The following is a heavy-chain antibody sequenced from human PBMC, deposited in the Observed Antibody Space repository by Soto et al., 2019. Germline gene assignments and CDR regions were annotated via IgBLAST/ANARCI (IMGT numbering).Heavy chain of an antibody. CDR3: ARKGDGTLHDY. Sequence: LSLTCTVSGGSISSGGYYWSWIRQHPGKGLEWIGYIYYSGTTYYNPSLKSRVTISVDTTKNQFSLKLSSVTAADTAVYYCARKGDGTLHDYWGQGTLVTVSS. CDR2: IYYSGTT. V-gene: IGHV4-31*03. J-gene: IGHJ4*02. CDR1: GGSISSGGYY.